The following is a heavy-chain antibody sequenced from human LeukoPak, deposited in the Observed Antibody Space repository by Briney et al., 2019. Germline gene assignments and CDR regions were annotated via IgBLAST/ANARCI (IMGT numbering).Heavy chain of an antibody. CDR2: INRSGIT. J-gene: IGHJ6*03. CDR3: ARGRKYYDILTGYYRPSHYFYMDV. V-gene: IGHV4-34*01. D-gene: IGHD3-9*01. Sequence: SETLSLTCTVYDESFTDYFWNWIRQSPGKGLEWIGEINRSGITSYNPSLKGRLTMSTDMSKNQFSLNLTSVTAADTAVYFCARGRKYYDILTGYYRPSHYFYMDVWGNGTTVTVSS. CDR1: DESFTDYF.